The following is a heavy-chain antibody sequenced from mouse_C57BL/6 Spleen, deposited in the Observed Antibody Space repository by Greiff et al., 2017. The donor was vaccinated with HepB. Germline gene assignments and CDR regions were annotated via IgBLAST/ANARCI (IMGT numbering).Heavy chain of an antibody. Sequence: QVQLQQSGAELVKPGASVKISCKASGYAFSSYWMNWVKQRPGKGLEWIGQIYPGDGDTNYNGKFKGKATLTADKSSSTAYMQLSSLTSEDSAVYFGARWGYYGSSYDFDYWGQGTTLTVSS. CDR3: ARWGYYGSSYDFDY. D-gene: IGHD1-1*01. CDR2: IYPGDGDT. V-gene: IGHV1-80*01. CDR1: GYAFSSYW. J-gene: IGHJ2*01.